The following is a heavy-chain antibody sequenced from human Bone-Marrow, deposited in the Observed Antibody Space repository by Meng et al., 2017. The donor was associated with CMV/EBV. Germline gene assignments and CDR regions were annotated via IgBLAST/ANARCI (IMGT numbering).Heavy chain of an antibody. CDR3: VRSSGWSLFDY. Sequence: QVDRVHAGAVMKEPGASVKVACTTSGFTFSHYYIHWVRQAPGQGLEWMGWVNSNNDATNYARKFQGRVSMTRDTSISTAHMELSRLMSDDTAVYYCVRSSGWSLFDYWGQGTLVTVSS. V-gene: IGHV1-2*02. D-gene: IGHD6-19*01. J-gene: IGHJ4*02. CDR2: VNSNNDAT. CDR1: GFTFSHYY.